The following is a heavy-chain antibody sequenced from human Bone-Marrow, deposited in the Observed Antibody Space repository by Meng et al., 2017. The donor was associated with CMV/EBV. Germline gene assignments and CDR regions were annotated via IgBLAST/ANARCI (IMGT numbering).Heavy chain of an antibody. V-gene: IGHV1-69*05. D-gene: IGHD6-19*01. Sequence: SVKVSCKASGGTFSSYAISWVRQAPGQGLEWMGGIIPIFGTANYAQKFQGRVTITTDESTSTAYMELSSLRSEDTAVYYCARWYSSGWTPHFAYWGQGPRVTGCS. CDR2: IIPIFGTA. CDR3: ARWYSSGWTPHFAY. CDR1: GGTFSSYA. J-gene: IGHJ4*02.